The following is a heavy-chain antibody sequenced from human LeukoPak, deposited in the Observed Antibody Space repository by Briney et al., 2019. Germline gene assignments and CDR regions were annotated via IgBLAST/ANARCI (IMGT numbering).Heavy chain of an antibody. CDR2: IIPIFGTA. Sequence: GASVKVSCKASGGTFSSYAISWVRQAPGQGLEWMGGIIPIFGTANYAQKFQGRVTITTDESTSTAYMELSSLRSEDTAVYYCARGVVVDYYYYMDVWGKGTTVSVSS. CDR3: ARGVVVDYYYYMDV. J-gene: IGHJ6*03. D-gene: IGHD3-3*01. CDR1: GGTFSSYA. V-gene: IGHV1-69*05.